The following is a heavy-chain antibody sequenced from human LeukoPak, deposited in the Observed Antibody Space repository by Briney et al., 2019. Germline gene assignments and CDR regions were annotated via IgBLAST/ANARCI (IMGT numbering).Heavy chain of an antibody. Sequence: PGGSLRLSCAASGFTVSSNYMSWVRQAPGKGLEWVTVISYDGSNKYYADSVKGRFTISRDNSKNTLYLQMNSLRAEDTAVYYCSRDRHCIGSTCYGLWGQGTRVTVSS. V-gene: IGHV3-30*03. J-gene: IGHJ4*02. D-gene: IGHD2-2*01. CDR2: ISYDGSNK. CDR3: SRDRHCIGSTCYGL. CDR1: GFTVSSNY.